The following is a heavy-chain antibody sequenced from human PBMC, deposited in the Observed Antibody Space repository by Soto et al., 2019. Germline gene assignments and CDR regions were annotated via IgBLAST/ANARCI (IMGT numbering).Heavy chain of an antibody. CDR3: ASPYYYDSSGYV. V-gene: IGHV5-10-1*01. CDR1: GYSFTSYW. J-gene: IGHJ4*02. D-gene: IGHD3-22*01. Sequence: GESLKISCKGSGYSFTSYWISWVRQMPGKGLEWMGRIDPSDSYTNYSPSFQGHVTIPADKSISTAYLQWSSLKASGTAMYYCASPYYYDSSGYVWGQGTLVTVSS. CDR2: IDPSDSYT.